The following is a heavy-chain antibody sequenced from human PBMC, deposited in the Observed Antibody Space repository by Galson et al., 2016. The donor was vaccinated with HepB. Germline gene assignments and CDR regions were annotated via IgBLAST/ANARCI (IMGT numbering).Heavy chain of an antibody. CDR2: IYHSEYT. Sequence: SETLSLTCTVSGDSISSTNWWRWVRQSPGKGLEWIGEIYHSEYTNYNPSLESRVTMSVDKSKNQFYLSLTSVTAADTAVYYCARDFLRDIVVLPTSRTYYYYGMDVWGQGTTVTVSS. D-gene: IGHD2-15*01. J-gene: IGHJ6*02. V-gene: IGHV4-4*02. CDR3: ARDFLRDIVVLPTSRTYYYYGMDV. CDR1: GDSISSTNW.